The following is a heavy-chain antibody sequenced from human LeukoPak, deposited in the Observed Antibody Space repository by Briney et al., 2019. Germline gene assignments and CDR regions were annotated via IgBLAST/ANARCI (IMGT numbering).Heavy chain of an antibody. CDR2: ITSGSGST. CDR3: TKDRRGSYYAFES. CDR1: GFSISDYY. J-gene: IGHJ4*02. Sequence: GGSLRLSCDASGFSISDYYMSCIRQSPRKGLEWISYITSGSGSTKYADSVKGRFTISRDKAKNSVALQLNSLRAEDTAVYYCTKDRRGSYYAFESWGQGTLVTVSS. D-gene: IGHD3-22*01. V-gene: IGHV3-11*05.